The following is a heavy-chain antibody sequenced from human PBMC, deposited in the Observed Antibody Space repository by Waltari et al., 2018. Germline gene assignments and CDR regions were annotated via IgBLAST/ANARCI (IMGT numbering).Heavy chain of an antibody. Sequence: EVQVLDSGGGLAQPGGSLRLSGSAAGFTCSNYAMRWVRQAPGKGLECVSGINSGGDSTAYVDSVKGQFTISRDNSKNTLYLQMNSLRVEDTALYYCARGINESFEPWGQGTLVTVSS. CDR2: INSGGDST. D-gene: IGHD1-1*01. V-gene: IGHV3-23*01. CDR1: GFTCSNYA. CDR3: ARGINESFEP. J-gene: IGHJ5*02.